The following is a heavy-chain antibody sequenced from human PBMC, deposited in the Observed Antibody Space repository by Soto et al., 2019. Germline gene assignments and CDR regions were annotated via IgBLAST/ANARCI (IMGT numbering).Heavy chain of an antibody. CDR1: GDSIGGVGY. V-gene: IGHV4-31*03. Sequence: SETLSLTCTVSGDSIGGVGYWSWIRQFPGRGLEWIGCISSSGSTYYNPALNNRVSLSLDTSQNQFSLKLLSVAAADTAIYYCARSGVTGIVIPSHWFDPWGQGTLVTVSS. CDR2: ISSSGST. J-gene: IGHJ5*02. CDR3: ARSGVTGIVIPSHWFDP. D-gene: IGHD2-21*02.